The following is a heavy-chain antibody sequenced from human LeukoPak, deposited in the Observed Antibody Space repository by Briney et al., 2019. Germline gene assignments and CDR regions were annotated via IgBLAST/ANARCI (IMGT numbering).Heavy chain of an antibody. V-gene: IGHV1-24*01. J-gene: IGHJ4*02. CDR2: FDPEDGET. D-gene: IGHD6-13*01. CDR1: GYTLTELF. Sequence: ASVKVSCKVSGYTLTELFMHWVRQAPGKGLEWMGGFDPEDGETIYAQKFQGRVTMTEDTSTDTAYMELSSLKSEDTAVYYCATGGKYSSSWYNFDYWGQGTLVTVSS. CDR3: ATGGKYSSSWYNFDY.